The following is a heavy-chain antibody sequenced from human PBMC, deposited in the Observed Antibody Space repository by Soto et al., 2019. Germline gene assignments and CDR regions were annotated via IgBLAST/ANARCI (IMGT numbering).Heavy chain of an antibody. Sequence: GGSLRLSCVASGFTFRSDGMHWVRQAPGKGLEWVAVISYDGRNRYYSDSVKGRFTISRDDSRNTLYLQMNSLRAEDTAVYYCAKDRSNSWTFDYWGLGTLVXVSS. CDR1: GFTFRSDG. D-gene: IGHD6-13*01. V-gene: IGHV3-30*18. CDR3: AKDRSNSWTFDY. CDR2: ISYDGRNR. J-gene: IGHJ4*02.